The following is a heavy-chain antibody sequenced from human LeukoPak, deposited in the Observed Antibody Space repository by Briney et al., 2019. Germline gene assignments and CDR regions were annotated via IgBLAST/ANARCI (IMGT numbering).Heavy chain of an antibody. D-gene: IGHD6-13*01. V-gene: IGHV1-69*13. CDR1: GGTFSSYA. J-gene: IGHJ4*02. CDR2: IIPIFGTA. CDR3: AREGGLSSSWFDY. Sequence: ASVKVPCKASGGTFSSYAISWVRQAPGQGLEWMGGIIPIFGTANYAQKFQGRVTITADESTSTAYMELSSLRSEDTAVYYCAREGGLSSSWFDYWGQGTLVTVSS.